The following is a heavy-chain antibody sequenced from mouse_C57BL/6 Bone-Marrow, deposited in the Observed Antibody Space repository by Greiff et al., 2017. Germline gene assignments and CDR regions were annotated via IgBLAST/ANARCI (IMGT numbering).Heavy chain of an antibody. CDR1: GYTFTNYW. CDR3: ARYYGHWYFDV. Sequence: QVQLQQSGAELVRPGTSVKMSCKASGYTFTNYWIGWAKQRPGHGLEWIGDIYPGGGYTNYNEKFKGKATLTAAKSSSTAYMQFSSLTSEDSAIYYGARYYGHWYFDVWGTETTVTVSS. CDR2: IYPGGGYT. J-gene: IGHJ1*03. V-gene: IGHV1-63*01. D-gene: IGHD1-2*01.